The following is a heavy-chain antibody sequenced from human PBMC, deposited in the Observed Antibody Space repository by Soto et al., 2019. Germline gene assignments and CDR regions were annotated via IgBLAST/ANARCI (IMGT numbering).Heavy chain of an antibody. CDR1: GYTFTNYA. CDR3: ARAWFGDFVYYFDY. D-gene: IGHD3-10*01. J-gene: IGHJ4*02. V-gene: IGHV1-18*01. Sequence: QVQLVQSGAEVKKPGASVKVSCKASGYTFTNYAISWVRQAPGQGLEWMGWISAYNGNTNYAQKLQGRVTMTTDTSTSSASMELRSVRSDDTAVYYCARAWFGDFVYYFDYWGQGTLVTVSS. CDR2: ISAYNGNT.